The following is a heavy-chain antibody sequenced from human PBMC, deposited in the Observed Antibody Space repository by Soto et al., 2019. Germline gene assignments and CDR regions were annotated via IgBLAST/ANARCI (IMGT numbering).Heavy chain of an antibody. CDR3: AKWSYLDY. V-gene: IGHV3-23*04. CDR1: GFSFASFA. J-gene: IGHJ4*02. CDR2: ISGSDGKT. Sequence: DVRLAESGGGLVQPGGSLRLSCTTSGFSFASFAMTWVRQAPGKGLEWVATISGSDGKTYYADSVKGRFSISRDTSRNTLYLQMNSLSADDTAIYYCAKWSYLDYWGQGTRVTVSS. D-gene: IGHD3-3*01.